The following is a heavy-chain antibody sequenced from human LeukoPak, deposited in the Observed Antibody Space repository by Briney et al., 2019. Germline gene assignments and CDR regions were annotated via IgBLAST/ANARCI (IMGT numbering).Heavy chain of an antibody. J-gene: IGHJ2*01. CDR2: IYYSGST. CDR1: GGSISSSGYY. CDR3: ARQRGGGYWYFDL. Sequence: SDTLSLTCTVSGGSISSSGYYWGWIRQPPAKGLDWIGTIYYSGSTYYNPSLKSRLTISVDTSKNHFSLKLSSVTAADTAVYYCARQRGGGYWYFDLWGRGTLVTVSS. V-gene: IGHV4-39*01.